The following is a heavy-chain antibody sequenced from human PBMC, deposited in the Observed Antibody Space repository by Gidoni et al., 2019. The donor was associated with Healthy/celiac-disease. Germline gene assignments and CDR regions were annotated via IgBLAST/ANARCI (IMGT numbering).Heavy chain of an antibody. CDR2: ISYDGSNK. V-gene: IGHV3-30-3*01. CDR3: AREFGYYYGSGSYFLGYYYGMDV. D-gene: IGHD3-10*01. CDR1: GFPFSSYS. J-gene: IGHJ6*02. Sequence: QVQLVESGGGVVQPGRSLSLSCAAPGFPFSSYSFHWVRQAPGKGLEWVAVISYDGSNKYYADSVKGRFTISRDNSKNTLYLQMNSLRAEDTAVYYCAREFGYYYGSGSYFLGYYYGMDVWGQGTTVTVSS.